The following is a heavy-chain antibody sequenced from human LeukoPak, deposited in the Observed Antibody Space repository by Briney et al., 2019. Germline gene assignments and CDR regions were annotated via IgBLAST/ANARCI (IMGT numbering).Heavy chain of an antibody. CDR2: INTNSGGT. J-gene: IGHJ4*02. CDR1: GYSFTGYH. Sequence: ASVKVSCKASGYSFTGYHIHWVRQAPGQGLEWMGWINTNSGGTNYAQKFQGRVTLTRDTPISTAYMELSRLTSDDTAVYYCASTYYYDTIAPRSFDNWGQGTLVTVSS. CDR3: ASTYYYDTIAPRSFDN. D-gene: IGHD3-22*01. V-gene: IGHV1-2*02.